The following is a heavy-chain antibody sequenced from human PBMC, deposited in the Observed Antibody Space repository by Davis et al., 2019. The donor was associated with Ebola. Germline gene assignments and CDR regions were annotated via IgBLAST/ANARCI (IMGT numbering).Heavy chain of an antibody. V-gene: IGHV4-39*01. Sequence: MPSETLSLTCTVSGGSISSYYWGWIRQPPGKGLEWIGSIYYSGSTYYNPSLKSRVTISVDTSKNQFSLKLSSVTAADTAVYYCARQGLLWFGELFNPYYFDYWGQGTLVTVSS. J-gene: IGHJ4*02. CDR1: GGSISSYY. CDR3: ARQGLLWFGELFNPYYFDY. D-gene: IGHD3-10*01. CDR2: IYYSGST.